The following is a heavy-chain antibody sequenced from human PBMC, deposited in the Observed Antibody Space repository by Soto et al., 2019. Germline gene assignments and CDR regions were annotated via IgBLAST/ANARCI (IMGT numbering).Heavy chain of an antibody. D-gene: IGHD2-15*01. Sequence: GGSLRLSCAASGFTFSSYWMHWVRQAPGKGLVWVSRINSDGSSTSYADSVKGRFTISRDNAKNTLYLQMNSLRAEDTAVYYCARAIFGRWVVVAAITAFDIWGQGTMVTVSS. CDR3: ARAIFGRWVVVAAITAFDI. V-gene: IGHV3-74*01. J-gene: IGHJ3*02. CDR1: GFTFSSYW. CDR2: INSDGSST.